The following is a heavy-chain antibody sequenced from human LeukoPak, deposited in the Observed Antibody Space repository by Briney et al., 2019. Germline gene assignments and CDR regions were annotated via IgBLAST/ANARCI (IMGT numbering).Heavy chain of an antibody. V-gene: IGHV4-39*07. J-gene: IGHJ4*02. D-gene: IGHD1-26*01. Sequence: SETLPLACTVSGGSISSSSYYWGWIRQPPGKGLEWIGSIYYSGSTYYNPSLKSRVTISVDTSKNQFSLKLSSVTAADTAVYYCVAGATTVDYWGQGTLVTVSS. CDR1: GGSISSSSYY. CDR2: IYYSGST. CDR3: VAGATTVDY.